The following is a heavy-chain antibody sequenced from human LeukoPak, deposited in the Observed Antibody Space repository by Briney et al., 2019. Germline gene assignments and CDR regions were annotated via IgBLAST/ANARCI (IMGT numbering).Heavy chain of an antibody. CDR2: INPNSGGT. V-gene: IGHV1-2*02. CDR3: ARGSSSSGNWFDP. Sequence: ASVKVSCKASGYTFTGYYMHWVRQAPGQGLEWMGWINPNSGGTNYAQKFQGRVTMTRDTSISTAYMELSRLRSDDTAVYYCARGSSSSGNWFDPWGQGTLVTVSS. CDR1: GYTFTGYY. D-gene: IGHD6-6*01. J-gene: IGHJ5*02.